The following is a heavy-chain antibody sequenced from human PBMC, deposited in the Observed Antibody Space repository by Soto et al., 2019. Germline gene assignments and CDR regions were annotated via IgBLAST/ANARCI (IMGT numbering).Heavy chain of an antibody. D-gene: IGHD2-21*02. J-gene: IGHJ4*02. CDR1: GYTFTGYY. Sequence: ASVKVSCKASGYTFTGYYMHWVRQAPGQGLEWMGWINPNSGGTNYAQKFQGWVTMTRDTSISTAYMELSSLRSDDTAIYYCARQLAYCAGDCYTEPIDYWGQGTLVTVSS. CDR2: INPNSGGT. V-gene: IGHV1-2*04. CDR3: ARQLAYCAGDCYTEPIDY.